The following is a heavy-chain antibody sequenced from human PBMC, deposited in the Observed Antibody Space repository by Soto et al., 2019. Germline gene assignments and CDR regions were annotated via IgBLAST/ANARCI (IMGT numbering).Heavy chain of an antibody. D-gene: IGHD3-22*01. CDR1: GFTFSSYA. J-gene: IGHJ4*02. V-gene: IGHV3-23*01. Sequence: GGSLRLSCAASGFTFSSYAMSWVRQAPGKGLEWVSAISGSGGSTYYADSVKGRFTISRDNPKNTLYLQMNSLRAEDTAVYYCAKLGGYYDSSGYYHWGQGTLVTVSA. CDR2: ISGSGGST. CDR3: AKLGGYYDSSGYYH.